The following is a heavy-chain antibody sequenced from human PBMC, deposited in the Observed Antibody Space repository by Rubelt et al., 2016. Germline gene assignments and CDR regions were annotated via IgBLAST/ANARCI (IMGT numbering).Heavy chain of an antibody. V-gene: IGHV3-30*04. J-gene: IGHJ4*02. CDR1: GFTFRSYA. D-gene: IGHD6-6*01. CDR3: AGGDTSSLDY. Sequence: QVQLVESGGGVVQPGRSLRLSCAASGFTFRSYALNCVRLAPGKWLEWVAVISSVGSNKYYADSVKGRFTMSRDNPKNSLYLQNNSLRDEDAAVYYCAGGDTSSLDYWGQGTLVTVSS. CDR2: ISSVGSNK.